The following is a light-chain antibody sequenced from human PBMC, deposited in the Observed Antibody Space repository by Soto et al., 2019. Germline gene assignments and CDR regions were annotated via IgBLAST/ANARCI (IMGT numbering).Light chain of an antibody. CDR2: GAS. CDR1: QSVGASY. Sequence: EMVLTQSPGTVSLSPGERATLSFRASQSVGASYLAWYQQKPGQAPRLLINGASSRATGIPDRFSGSGSGTDFILTISRLEPEDFAVYYCQQYGSSSWTFGQGTKVDIK. V-gene: IGKV3-20*01. J-gene: IGKJ1*01. CDR3: QQYGSSSWT.